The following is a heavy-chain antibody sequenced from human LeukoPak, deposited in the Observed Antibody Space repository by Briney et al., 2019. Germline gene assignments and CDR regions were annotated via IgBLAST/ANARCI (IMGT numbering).Heavy chain of an antibody. CDR2: INSKSGDT. CDR1: GYTFTCYY. J-gene: IGHJ6*02. V-gene: IGHV1-2*02. Sequence: ASVDVSCKSSGYTFTCYYVHWVRQAPGQGREGMGWINSKSGDTNYAQKLQGSVTMSTDTSTSTAYMEMSGLRFDDTAAYYRAREGYSNVTGCTWGHNETYHYNGMEVWGQGHTATVSS. D-gene: IGHD5-18*01. CDR3: AREGYSNVTGCTWGHNETYHYNGMEV.